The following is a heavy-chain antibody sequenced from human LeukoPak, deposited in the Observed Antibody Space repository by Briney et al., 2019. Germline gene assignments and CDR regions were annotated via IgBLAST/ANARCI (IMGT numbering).Heavy chain of an antibody. V-gene: IGHV3-7*03. D-gene: IGHD3-16*01. CDR2: IEQDGSEK. J-gene: IGHJ4*02. CDR3: ARVLHFWYFDY. CDR1: GFSFSSYW. Sequence: QSGGSLRLSCAASGFSFSSYWMSWVRQAPGKGLEWVANIEQDGSEKYYVDSVKGRFTISRDNAKNSLYLQMDSLRAEDTAVYYCARVLHFWYFDYWGQGTLVTVSS.